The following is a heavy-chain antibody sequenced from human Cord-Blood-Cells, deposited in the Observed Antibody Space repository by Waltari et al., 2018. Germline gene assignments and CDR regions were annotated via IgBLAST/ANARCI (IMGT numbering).Heavy chain of an antibody. Sequence: QVQLVQSGAAVKKPGASVTVSCKASGYTFTGYYMHWVRQAPGQGLEWMGWINPNSGGTNYAQKFQGRVTMTRDTSISTAYMELSRLRSDDTAVYYCARERAAAGTRYFQHWGQGTLVTVSS. V-gene: IGHV1-2*02. D-gene: IGHD6-13*01. CDR2: INPNSGGT. CDR1: GYTFTGYY. CDR3: ARERAAAGTRYFQH. J-gene: IGHJ1*01.